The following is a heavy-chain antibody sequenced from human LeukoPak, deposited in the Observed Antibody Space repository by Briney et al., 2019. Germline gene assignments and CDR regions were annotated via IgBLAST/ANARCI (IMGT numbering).Heavy chain of an antibody. CDR1: GYTITSYA. CDR3: ARDGRYCSGGSCHYGMDV. Sequence: ASVKVSCKASGYTITSYAMHWVRQAPGQRLEWMGWINAGNGNTKYSQKFQGRVTITRDTSASTAYMELSSLRSEDTAVYYCARDGRYCSGGSCHYGMDVWGQGTTVTVSS. CDR2: INAGNGNT. J-gene: IGHJ6*02. V-gene: IGHV1-3*01. D-gene: IGHD2-15*01.